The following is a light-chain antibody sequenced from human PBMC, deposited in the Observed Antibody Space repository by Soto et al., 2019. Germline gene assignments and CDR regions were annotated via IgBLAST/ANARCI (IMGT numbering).Light chain of an antibody. CDR2: GAS. V-gene: IGKV3-20*01. Sequence: EIVLTQSPGTLSLSPGERATLSCRASQSVSSSYLAWHQQKPGQAPRLLIYGASSRATGIPDRFSGSGSGTDFTLTISRLEPEDFAVYYCQQYGSSLIYTFGQGTKLEIK. CDR3: QQYGSSLIYT. CDR1: QSVSSSY. J-gene: IGKJ2*01.